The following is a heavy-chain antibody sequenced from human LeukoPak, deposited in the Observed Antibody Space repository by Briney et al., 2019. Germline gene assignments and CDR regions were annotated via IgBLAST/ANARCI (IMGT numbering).Heavy chain of an antibody. V-gene: IGHV3-21*01. Sequence: PGGSLRLSCVASGFTFSSYSMNWVRQAPGKGLEWVSSISSSSSYIYYADSVKGRFTISRDNAKNSLYLQMNSLRAEDTAVYYCARAPPYYYDSSGYYHTNFPFDYWGQGTLVTVSS. CDR2: ISSSSSYI. J-gene: IGHJ4*02. D-gene: IGHD3-22*01. CDR3: ARAPPYYYDSSGYYHTNFPFDY. CDR1: GFTFSSYS.